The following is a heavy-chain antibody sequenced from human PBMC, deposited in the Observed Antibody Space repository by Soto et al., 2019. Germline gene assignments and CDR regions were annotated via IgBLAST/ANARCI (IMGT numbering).Heavy chain of an antibody. D-gene: IGHD3-22*01. CDR3: ATRDYYDSSGYYYFDY. J-gene: IGHJ4*02. Sequence: SETLSLTCTVSGGYISGSTSYWSWIRQPPGKGLEWIGYIYYSGSTYYNPSLKSRVTISVDTSKNQFSLKLSSVTAADTAVYYCATRDYYDSSGYYYFDYWGQGTLVTVSS. CDR2: IYYSGST. CDR1: GGYISGSTSY. V-gene: IGHV4-30-4*01.